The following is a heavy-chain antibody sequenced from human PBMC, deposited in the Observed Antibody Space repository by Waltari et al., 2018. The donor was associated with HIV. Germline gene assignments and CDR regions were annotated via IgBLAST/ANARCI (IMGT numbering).Heavy chain of an antibody. CDR1: GFTFSSYW. CDR2: INSDGSST. CDR3: ARDYSRRTNYYGMDV. Sequence: EVQLVESGGGLVQPGGSLRLSCAASGFTFSSYWMHWVRQAPGKGLVWVSRINSDGSSTSYADSVKGRFTISRDNAKNTLYLQMNSLRAEDTAVYYCARDYSRRTNYYGMDVWGQGTTVTVSS. J-gene: IGHJ6*02. D-gene: IGHD4-4*01. V-gene: IGHV3-74*01.